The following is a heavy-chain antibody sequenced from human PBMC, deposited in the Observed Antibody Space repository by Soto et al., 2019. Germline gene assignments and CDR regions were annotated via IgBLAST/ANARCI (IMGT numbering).Heavy chain of an antibody. CDR1: GFTFSSFV. Sequence: GGSLRLSCAASGFTFSSFVMNWVRQAPGKGLEWVGLISGTTYGGTAEYAASVRGRFIVSREDSKRIVYLQMNSLKTEDTAVYYCSGHGALSAPWGPGTLVTVSS. J-gene: IGHJ4*02. D-gene: IGHD3-16*01. CDR2: ISGTTYGGTA. V-gene: IGHV3-49*04. CDR3: SGHGALSAP.